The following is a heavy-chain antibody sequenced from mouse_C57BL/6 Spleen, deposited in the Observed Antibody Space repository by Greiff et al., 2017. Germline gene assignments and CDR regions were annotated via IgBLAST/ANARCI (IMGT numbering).Heavy chain of an antibody. D-gene: IGHD4-1*01. CDR2: IWWDDDK. CDR1: GFSLSTFGMG. Sequence: QVTLKESGPGILQPSQTLSLTCSSSGFSLSTFGMGVGWLRQPSGKGLEWPAHIWWDDDKYYNPALKSRLTISKNTSKNQVFLKSANVDAADTATYYCARSRANWDRFAYWGQGTLVTVSA. V-gene: IGHV8-8*01. J-gene: IGHJ3*01. CDR3: ARSRANWDRFAY.